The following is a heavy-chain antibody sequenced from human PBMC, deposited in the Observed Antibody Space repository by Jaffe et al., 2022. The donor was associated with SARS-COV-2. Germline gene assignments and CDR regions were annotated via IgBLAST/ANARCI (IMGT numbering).Heavy chain of an antibody. D-gene: IGHD2-15*01. CDR2: INHSGST. CDR1: GGSFSGYY. V-gene: IGHV4-34*01. Sequence: QVQLQQWGAGLLKPSETLSLTCAVYGGSFSGYYWSWIRQPPGKGLEWIGEINHSGSTNYNPSLKSRVTISVDTSKNQFSLKLSSVTAADTAVYYCARGWGCSGGSCYSVWGQGTLVTVSS. CDR3: ARGWGCSGGSCYSV. J-gene: IGHJ4*02.